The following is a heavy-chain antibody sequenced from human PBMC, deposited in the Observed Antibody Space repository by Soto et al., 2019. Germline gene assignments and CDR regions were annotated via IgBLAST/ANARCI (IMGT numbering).Heavy chain of an antibody. CDR1: GFTFSSYA. J-gene: IGHJ4*02. CDR3: AKDGPYSTSWTPDY. Sequence: EVQLLESGGGLVQPGGSLRLSCAASGFTFSSYAMTWVRQAPGKGLEWVSAISASGGITDYADSVKGRFTNFRDNSKNALYLQMNSLRAEDTATYYCAKDGPYSTSWTPDYWGQGMLVTVSS. V-gene: IGHV3-23*01. CDR2: ISASGGIT. D-gene: IGHD2-2*01.